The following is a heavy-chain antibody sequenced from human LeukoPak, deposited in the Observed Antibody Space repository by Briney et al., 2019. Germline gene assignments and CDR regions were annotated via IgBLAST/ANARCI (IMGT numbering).Heavy chain of an antibody. CDR2: INNSGST. D-gene: IGHD6-6*01. CDR3: ARRGSSARIDY. Sequence: SETLSLTCAVYGESFSGYHWSWIRQPPGKGLEWIGEINNSGSTKYIPSLKSRVTISVDTSKNQFSLKLSSVTAADTAVYYCARRGSSARIDYWGQGTLVTVSS. V-gene: IGHV4-34*01. J-gene: IGHJ4*02. CDR1: GESFSGYH.